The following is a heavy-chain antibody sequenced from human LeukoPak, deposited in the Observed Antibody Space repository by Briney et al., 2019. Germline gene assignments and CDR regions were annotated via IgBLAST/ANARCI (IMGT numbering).Heavy chain of an antibody. CDR3: ARAATVRSMIVVARRGRWFDP. J-gene: IGHJ5*02. CDR1: GGSFSGYY. CDR2: INHSGST. V-gene: IGHV4-34*01. Sequence: SETLSLTCAVYGGSFSGYYWSWIRQPPGKGLEWIGEINHSGSTNYNPSLKSRVTISVDTSKNQFSLKLSSVTAADTAVYYCARAATVRSMIVVARRGRWFDPWGPGTLVTVSS. D-gene: IGHD3-22*01.